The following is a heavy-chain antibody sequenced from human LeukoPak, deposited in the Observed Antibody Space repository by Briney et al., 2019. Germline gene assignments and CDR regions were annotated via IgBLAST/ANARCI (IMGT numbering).Heavy chain of an antibody. D-gene: IGHD3-9*01. CDR1: GFTFSSYA. V-gene: IGHV3-23*01. CDR2: ISGSGGST. Sequence: PGGSLRLSCAASGFTFSSYAMSWVRQAPGKGLEWVSAISGSGGSTYYADSVKGRFTISRDNSKNTLYLQMNSLRAEDTAVYYCAKELRYFDWLSNYYYYYMDVWGKGTTVTISS. CDR3: AKELRYFDWLSNYYYYYMDV. J-gene: IGHJ6*03.